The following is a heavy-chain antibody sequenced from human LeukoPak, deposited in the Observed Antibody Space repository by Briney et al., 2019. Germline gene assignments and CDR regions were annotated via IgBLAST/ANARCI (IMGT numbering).Heavy chain of an antibody. Sequence: PSETLSLTCSVSGDSVSRSDSYWDWIRQPPGKGLEWIGTIYYSGRTYYSPSLKSRVTMSVNPANNQSSLNLRSVTAADTAVYYCASRRYYDGSGYLEWGQGTLLSVSS. J-gene: IGHJ1*01. V-gene: IGHV4-39*01. CDR2: IYYSGRT. CDR3: ASRRYYDGSGYLE. D-gene: IGHD3-22*01. CDR1: GDSVSRSDSY.